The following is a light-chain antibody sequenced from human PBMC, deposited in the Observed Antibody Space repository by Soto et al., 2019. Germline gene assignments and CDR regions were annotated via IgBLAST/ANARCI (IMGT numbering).Light chain of an antibody. CDR2: EVR. J-gene: IGLJ1*01. Sequence: QSVLTQPASVSGFPGQSITISRTGTSSDVGGFNYVSWYQQHPGKTPKLLIYEVRSRPSGVSNRFSGSKSGNTASLTISGLQAEDEADYYCSSYTSSSSGVFGTGTKVTVL. CDR3: SSYTSSSSGV. CDR1: SSDVGGFNY. V-gene: IGLV2-14*01.